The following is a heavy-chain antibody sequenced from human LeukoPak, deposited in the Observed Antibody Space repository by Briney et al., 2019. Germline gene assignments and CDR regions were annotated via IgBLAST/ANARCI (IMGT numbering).Heavy chain of an antibody. CDR2: IYYSGST. V-gene: IGHV4-59*01. Sequence: SETLSLTCTVSGGSISSYYWSWIRQPPGKGLEWIGYIYYSGSTNYNPSLKSRVTISVDTSKNQFSLKLSSVTAADTAVYYCARTDARYYYGMDVWGQGTTVTVSS. CDR3: ARTDARYYYGMDV. CDR1: GGSISSYY. J-gene: IGHJ6*02.